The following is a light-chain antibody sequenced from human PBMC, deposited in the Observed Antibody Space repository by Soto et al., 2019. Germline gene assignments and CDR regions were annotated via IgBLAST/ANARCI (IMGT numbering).Light chain of an antibody. J-gene: IGKJ2*01. CDR1: QSVNSN. Sequence: EIVMTQSPDTLSVSPGERVTLSCRASQSVNSNLAWYQQKPGQAPSLLIFGASTRATGVPARFSGSGSGTDFTVTISSLQSEDFAGYYCQQYDRWIHFGQGTKLEIK. CDR2: GAS. CDR3: QQYDRWIH. V-gene: IGKV3-15*01.